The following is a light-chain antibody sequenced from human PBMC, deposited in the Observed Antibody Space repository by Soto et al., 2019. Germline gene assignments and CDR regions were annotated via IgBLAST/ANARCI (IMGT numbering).Light chain of an antibody. CDR1: QSIGSS. J-gene: IGKJ1*01. Sequence: EIVMTQSPATLSVSPGERATLSCRASQSIGSSLAWYQVEPGQVPRLLIYAASTRVAGIPDRFSGSGSGTEFTLTISSLQSEDFRVYFCQQYDQWWTFGQGTKVDIK. CDR2: AAS. CDR3: QQYDQWWT. V-gene: IGKV3-15*01.